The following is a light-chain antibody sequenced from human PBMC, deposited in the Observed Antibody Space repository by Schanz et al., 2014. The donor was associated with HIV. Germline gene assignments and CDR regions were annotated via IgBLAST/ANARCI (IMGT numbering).Light chain of an antibody. CDR2: DTS. CDR1: TGAVTSGHY. V-gene: IGLV7-46*01. CDR3: LLSYSAARQVV. J-gene: IGLJ2*01. Sequence: QAVVTQEPSLTVSPGGTVTLTCGSSTGAVTSGHYPYWFQQKPGQAPRTLIYDTSNKHSWTPARFSGSLLGGKAALTLSGAQPEDEADYYCLLSYSAARQVVFGGGTKVTVL.